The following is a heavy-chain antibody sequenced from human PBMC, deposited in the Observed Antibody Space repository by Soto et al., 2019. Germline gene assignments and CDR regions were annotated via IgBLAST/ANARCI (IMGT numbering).Heavy chain of an antibody. CDR3: ASITMVRGVIAPYYYYGMDI. CDR2: VYPSGGGT. V-gene: IGHV1-46*01. D-gene: IGHD3-10*01. J-gene: IGHJ6*02. Sequence: GASVKVSCKAAGYTFSITYLHWLRQAPGQGLEWLGLVYPSGGGTNYKESFKGRLNITRDTSTSTAYMELRSLRSDDTAVYYCASITMVRGVIAPYYYYGMDIWGQGTTVTVSS. CDR1: GYTFSITY.